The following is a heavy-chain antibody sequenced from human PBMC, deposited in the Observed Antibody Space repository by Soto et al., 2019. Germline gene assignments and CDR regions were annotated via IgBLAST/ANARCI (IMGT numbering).Heavy chain of an antibody. Sequence: GGALRLSCAASGFTFSSYGMHWVRQAPGKGLEWVAVIWYDGSNKYYADSVKGRFTISRDNSKNTLYLQMNSLRAEDTAVYYCARELPSYYDILTGPYGMDVWGQGTTVTVSS. CDR2: IWYDGSNK. D-gene: IGHD3-9*01. J-gene: IGHJ6*02. CDR1: GFTFSSYG. CDR3: ARELPSYYDILTGPYGMDV. V-gene: IGHV3-33*01.